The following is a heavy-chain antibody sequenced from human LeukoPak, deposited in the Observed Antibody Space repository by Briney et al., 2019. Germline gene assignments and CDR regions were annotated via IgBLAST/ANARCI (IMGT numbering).Heavy chain of an antibody. D-gene: IGHD3-22*01. Sequence: SETLSLTCTVSAGSLSTYYWSWIRQPAGKGLEWIGRISSSGSTNYNPSLKSRVTVSVDTSKNQFSLKLSSVTAADTAVYFCARGPYSYDSSGAFDIWGQGTMVTVSS. CDR2: ISSSGST. CDR3: ARGPYSYDSSGAFDI. V-gene: IGHV4-4*07. J-gene: IGHJ3*02. CDR1: AGSLSTYY.